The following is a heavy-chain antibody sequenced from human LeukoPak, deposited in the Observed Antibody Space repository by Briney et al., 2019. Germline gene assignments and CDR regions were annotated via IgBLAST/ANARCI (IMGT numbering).Heavy chain of an antibody. CDR2: ISSSGSYI. Sequence: GESLRLSCAASGFTFSSYSMNWVRQAPGKGLEWVSSISSSGSYIYYADLVKGRFTISRDNAKNSLYLQMNSLRAEDTAVYYCGRATVTSSCGQRTLVTVSS. D-gene: IGHD4-11*01. V-gene: IGHV3-21*01. CDR3: GRATVTSS. J-gene: IGHJ5*02. CDR1: GFTFSSYS.